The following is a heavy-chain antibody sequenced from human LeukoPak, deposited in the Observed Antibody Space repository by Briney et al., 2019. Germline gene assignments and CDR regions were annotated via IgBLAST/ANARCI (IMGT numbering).Heavy chain of an antibody. Sequence: GGSLRLSCAASGFTFSSYAMSWVRQAPGKGLEWVSAISGSGGSTYYADSVKGRFTISRDNSKNTLYLQMNSLRAEDTAVYYCAKTTAKGIAVAGSEYYFDYWGQGTLVTVSS. D-gene: IGHD6-19*01. CDR3: AKTTAKGIAVAGSEYYFDY. J-gene: IGHJ4*02. CDR1: GFTFSSYA. V-gene: IGHV3-23*01. CDR2: ISGSGGST.